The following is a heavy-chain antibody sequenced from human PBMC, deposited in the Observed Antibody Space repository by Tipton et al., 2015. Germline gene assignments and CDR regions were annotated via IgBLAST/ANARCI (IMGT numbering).Heavy chain of an antibody. D-gene: IGHD2-15*01. CDR2: IYHTGST. V-gene: IGHV4-61*01. Sequence: TLSLTCTVSGVSVTSGSFYWSWIRQSPGKGLEWIGYIYHTGSTIYNPSLKRRVTISLDRSKNQFSLRLTSVTAADTAMYYCARDAGIVAAPSRYFHYWGQGTLVTVSS. J-gene: IGHJ1*01. CDR1: GVSVTSGSFY. CDR3: ARDAGIVAAPSRYFHY.